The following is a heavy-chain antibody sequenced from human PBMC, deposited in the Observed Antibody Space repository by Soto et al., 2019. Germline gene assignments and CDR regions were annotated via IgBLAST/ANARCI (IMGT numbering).Heavy chain of an antibody. CDR3: ATDTIFDLEKNYYGMDV. J-gene: IGHJ6*02. Sequence: QVQLVQSGAEVKKPGASVKVSCKVSGYTLTELSMHWVRQAPGKGLEWMGGFDPEDGETIYAQKFKGRVTMTEDTSTDTAYMELSSLRSEDPAVYYCATDTIFDLEKNYYGMDVWGQGTTVTVSS. CDR2: FDPEDGET. V-gene: IGHV1-24*01. D-gene: IGHD2-2*01. CDR1: GYTLTELS.